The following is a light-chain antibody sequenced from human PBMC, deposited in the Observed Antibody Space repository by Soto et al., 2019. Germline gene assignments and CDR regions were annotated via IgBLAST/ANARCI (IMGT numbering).Light chain of an antibody. CDR2: RNN. Sequence: QSVLTQPPSASGTPRQRVTISCSGSSSNIGSNYVYWYQQLPGTAPKLLIYRNNQRPSGVTDRFSGSKSGTSASLAISGLRSEDEADYYCAAWDDSLSGVVFGGGTKVTVL. J-gene: IGLJ2*01. CDR1: SSNIGSNY. CDR3: AAWDDSLSGVV. V-gene: IGLV1-47*01.